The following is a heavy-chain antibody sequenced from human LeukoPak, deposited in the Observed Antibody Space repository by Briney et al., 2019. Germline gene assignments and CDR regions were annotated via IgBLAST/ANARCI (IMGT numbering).Heavy chain of an antibody. J-gene: IGHJ4*02. CDR1: GFTFSSYD. Sequence: PGGSLRLSCAASGFTFSSYDMHWVRQTTGRGLEWVSGVDTAGDTYSPGSVKGRFTISRENAKNSLYLQMNNLRAGDTAVYYCARADLRGYSLDYWGQGTLVAVSS. D-gene: IGHD5-18*01. V-gene: IGHV3-13*01. CDR2: VDTAGDT. CDR3: ARADLRGYSLDY.